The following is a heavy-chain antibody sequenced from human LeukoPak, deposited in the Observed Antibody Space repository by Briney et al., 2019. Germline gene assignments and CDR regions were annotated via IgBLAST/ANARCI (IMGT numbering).Heavy chain of an antibody. Sequence: GGSLRLSCAASGFTFSSYAMHWVRQAPGEGLEWVAVISYDGSNKYYADSVKGRFTISRDNSKNTLYLQMNSLRAEDTAVYYCARTGAVAAFDYWGQGTLVTVSS. CDR1: GFTFSSYA. D-gene: IGHD6-19*01. V-gene: IGHV3-30*01. CDR2: ISYDGSNK. J-gene: IGHJ4*02. CDR3: ARTGAVAAFDY.